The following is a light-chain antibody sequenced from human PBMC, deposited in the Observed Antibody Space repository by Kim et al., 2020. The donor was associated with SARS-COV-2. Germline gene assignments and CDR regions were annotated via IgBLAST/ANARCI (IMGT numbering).Light chain of an antibody. J-gene: IGKJ1*01. CDR2: GAS. CDR1: QSVGNN. CDR3: QQYNDWPQT. V-gene: IGKV3-15*01. Sequence: VSPGKRATLSCRASQSVGNNLAWYQQKPAQAPRPLIYGASTRATGIPARFSGSGSGTGFTLTISSLQSEDFAVYYCQQYNDWPQTFGQGTKVEIK.